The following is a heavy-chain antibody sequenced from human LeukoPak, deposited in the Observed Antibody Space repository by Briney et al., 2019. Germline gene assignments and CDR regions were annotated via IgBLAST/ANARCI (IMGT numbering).Heavy chain of an antibody. J-gene: IGHJ3*01. CDR2: IRRDGGDT. CDR1: GFPFNTYS. V-gene: IGHV3-64D*06. CDR3: VNNFPFCTTASCYGGGYPAFDV. D-gene: IGHD2-2*01. Sequence: GGSVSLACPASGFPFNTYSMQWVRQAPGKGLEYVSAIRRDGGDTYHADSVKGRSTISRDNSQNSVDLQMSSQRDEHTAVYYCVNNFPFCTTASCYGGGYPAFDVWGQGTTVTVSS.